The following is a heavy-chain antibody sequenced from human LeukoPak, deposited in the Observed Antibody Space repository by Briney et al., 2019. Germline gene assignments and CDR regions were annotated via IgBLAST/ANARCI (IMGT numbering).Heavy chain of an antibody. CDR2: IYYSGST. J-gene: IGHJ5*02. V-gene: IGHV4-39*01. CDR3: ARHIFMRRNTIRGVIANWFDP. D-gene: IGHD3-10*01. Sequence: GSLRLSCAASGFTFSSYWMSWIRQPPGKGLEWIGSIYYSGSTYYNPSLKSRVTISVDTSKNQFSLKLSSVTAADTAVYYCARHIFMRRNTIRGVIANWFDPWGQGTLVTVSS. CDR1: GFTFSSYW.